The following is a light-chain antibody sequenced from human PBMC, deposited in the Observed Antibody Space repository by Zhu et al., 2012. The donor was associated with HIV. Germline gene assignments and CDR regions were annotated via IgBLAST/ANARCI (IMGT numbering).Light chain of an antibody. CDR1: QYIRRS. CDR2: DAS. Sequence: EILLAQSPATLSLSPGERATLSCRASQYIRRSLAWYQQKPGQAPRLLMFDASNRAVGIPTRFSGSASGTDFTLTISGVEPEDFAVYYCQQYNYSPRTFGQGTKVEIK. J-gene: IGKJ1*01. CDR3: QQYNYSPRT. V-gene: IGKV3-11*01.